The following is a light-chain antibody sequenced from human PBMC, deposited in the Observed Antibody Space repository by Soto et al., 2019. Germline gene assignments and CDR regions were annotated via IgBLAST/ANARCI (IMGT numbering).Light chain of an antibody. CDR2: GPS. CDR3: QQYGSSPGT. V-gene: IGKV3-20*01. J-gene: IGKJ2*01. Sequence: EIVLTQSPGTPSLSPGERATLSCRASQSVSSSYLAWYQQKPGQAPRLLIYGPSSRATGIPDRFTGSGSGTDFTLTISGLEPEDFAVYYCQQYGSSPGTFGQGTKLEIK. CDR1: QSVSSSY.